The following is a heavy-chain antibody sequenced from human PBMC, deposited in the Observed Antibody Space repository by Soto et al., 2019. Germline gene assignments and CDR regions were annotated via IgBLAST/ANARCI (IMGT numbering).Heavy chain of an antibody. CDR1: GFTFINYA. CDR3: ARKILVSTTRPNYWYFEL. J-gene: IGHJ2*01. CDR2: ISGGGDAA. Sequence: EVQVLESGGGLVQPGGSLRLSCAGSGFTFINYAMNWVRQAPGKGLEWVSSISGGGDAAFFPDSVRGRFTISRDNSMNTATLQMNSLGVDDTAVDYCARKILVSTTRPNYWYFELWGRGTLVTVSS. V-gene: IGHV3-23*01. D-gene: IGHD2-21*01.